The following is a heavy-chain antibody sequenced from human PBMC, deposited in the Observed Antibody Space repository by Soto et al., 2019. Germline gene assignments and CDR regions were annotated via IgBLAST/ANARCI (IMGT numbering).Heavy chain of an antibody. CDR1: GGSISSGGYY. D-gene: IGHD3-10*01. Sequence: SETLSLTCTVSGGSISSGGYYWSWIRQHPGKGLEWIGYIYYSGSTYYNPSLKSRVTISVDTSKNQFSLKLSSVTAADTAVYYCARAPITMARGVIIVSRGMDVWGQGTTVTVSS. J-gene: IGHJ6*02. CDR3: ARAPITMARGVIIVSRGMDV. V-gene: IGHV4-31*03. CDR2: IYYSGST.